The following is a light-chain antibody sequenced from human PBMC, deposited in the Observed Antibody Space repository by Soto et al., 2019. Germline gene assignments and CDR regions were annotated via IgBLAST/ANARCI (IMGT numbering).Light chain of an antibody. V-gene: IGKV3-11*01. CDR2: DTS. J-gene: IGKJ3*01. Sequence: EIVLTQSPATLSLSPGERATLSCGASQSVSGSLAWYQQKPGQAPRLLIYDTSNRATGIPARFSGSGSGTDFTLTISSLETEDFAVYYCQQRGNWPLTFGPGTKVD. CDR3: QQRGNWPLT. CDR1: QSVSGS.